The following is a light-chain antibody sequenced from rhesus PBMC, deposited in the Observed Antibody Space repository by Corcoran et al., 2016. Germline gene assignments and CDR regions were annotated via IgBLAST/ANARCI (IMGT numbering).Light chain of an antibody. CDR2: KAS. J-gene: IGKJ3*01. CDR3: LQYSSSLFT. Sequence: DIQMTQSPSSLSASVGDRVTITCRASQGISNNLAWYQQKPGKVPKVLIYKASTLQSGIPSRFRGSGSGTDFTLTISSLQPEDFATYYCLQYSSSLFTFGPGTKLDIK. CDR1: QGISNN. V-gene: IGKV1-22*01.